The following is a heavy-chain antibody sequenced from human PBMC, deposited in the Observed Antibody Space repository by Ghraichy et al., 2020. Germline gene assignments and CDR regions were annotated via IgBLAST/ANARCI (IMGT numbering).Heavy chain of an antibody. CDR1: GFTFSGYW. CDR3: ARLFL. Sequence: GGSLRLSCVASGFTFSGYWMSWVRQAPGKGLEWVANIKPDGREKYYVDSVKGRFTISRDNAKNSLYLQMNSLRAEDTAVYYCARLFLWGQGALVTVSS. CDR2: IKPDGREK. J-gene: IGHJ4*02. V-gene: IGHV3-7*01.